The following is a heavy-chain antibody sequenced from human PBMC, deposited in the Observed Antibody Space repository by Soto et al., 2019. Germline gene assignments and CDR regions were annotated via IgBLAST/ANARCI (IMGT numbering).Heavy chain of an antibody. D-gene: IGHD2-2*01. CDR1: GYTFITYE. CDR2: MNPRSGNT. Sequence: QVQLVQSGVEVKKPGASVKVSCKTSGYTFITYEITWVRQAPGQGLEWMGWMNPRSGNTGYAQKFQGRVAMTRNTSVNAAYLELSDLTSEDTAVYYCPRGDSFTSRWYWFDSWGQGTLVTVSS. V-gene: IGHV1-8*01. J-gene: IGHJ5*01. CDR3: PRGDSFTSRWYWFDS.